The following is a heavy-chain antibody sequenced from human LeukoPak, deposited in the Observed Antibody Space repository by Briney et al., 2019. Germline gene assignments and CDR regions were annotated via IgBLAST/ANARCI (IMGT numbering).Heavy chain of an antibody. J-gene: IGHJ6*03. CDR3: AGMGSGGYYGDYYYYMDV. Sequence: ASVKVSCKASGYTFTSYDINWVRQATGQGLEWMGWMNPNSGNTGYAQKFQGRVTMTRNTSISTAYMELSSLRSEDTAVYYCAGMGSGGYYGDYYYYMDVWGKGTTVTVSS. CDR1: GYTFTSYD. CDR2: MNPNSGNT. V-gene: IGHV1-8*01. D-gene: IGHD6-19*01.